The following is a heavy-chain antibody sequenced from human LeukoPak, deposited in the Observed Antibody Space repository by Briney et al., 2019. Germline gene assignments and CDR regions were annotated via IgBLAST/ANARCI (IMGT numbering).Heavy chain of an antibody. J-gene: IGHJ5*02. CDR3: ARDNNVSGWNTENWFDP. V-gene: IGHV1-69*13. D-gene: IGHD6-19*01. CDR1: GGTFSSYA. CDR2: IIPIFGTA. Sequence: PGASVKVSCKASGGTFSSYAISWVRQAPGQGLEWMGGIIPIFGTANYTQKFQGRVTIIADESTSTVYMELRSLRSDDTAVYYCARDNNVSGWNTENWFDPWGQGTLVTVSS.